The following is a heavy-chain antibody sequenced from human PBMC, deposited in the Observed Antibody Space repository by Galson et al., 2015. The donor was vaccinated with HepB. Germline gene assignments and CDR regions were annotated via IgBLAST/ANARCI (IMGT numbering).Heavy chain of an antibody. CDR2: IKSKTDGGTT. Sequence: SLRLSCAASGFTFSDAWMSWVRQAPGKGLEWVGRIKSKTDGGTTDYAAPVKGRFTISRDDSKNTLYLQMNSLKTEDTAVYYCTTRFTYYDFWSGPDYWGQGTLVTVSS. CDR1: GFTFSDAW. V-gene: IGHV3-15*01. D-gene: IGHD3-3*01. CDR3: TTRFTYYDFWSGPDY. J-gene: IGHJ4*02.